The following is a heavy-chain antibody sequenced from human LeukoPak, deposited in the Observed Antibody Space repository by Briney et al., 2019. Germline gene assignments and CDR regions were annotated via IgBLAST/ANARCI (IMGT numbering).Heavy chain of an antibody. CDR3: ARQGGAPGMDV. J-gene: IGHJ6*01. CDR2: IWYVGSNK. CDR1: GFTFSSYG. V-gene: IGHV3-33*01. D-gene: IGHD2-21*01. Sequence: GGSLRLSCAASGFTFSSYGMHWVRQAPGKGLEWVAVIWYVGSNKYYADSVKGRFTISRDNSKNTLYLQMNSLRAEDTAVYYCARQGGAPGMDVWGQGTTVTVSS.